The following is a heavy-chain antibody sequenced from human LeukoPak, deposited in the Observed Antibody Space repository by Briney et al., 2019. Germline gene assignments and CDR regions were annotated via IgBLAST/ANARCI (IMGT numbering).Heavy chain of an antibody. V-gene: IGHV4-30-4*01. D-gene: IGHD3-10*01. CDR3: ARGQWFRAF. CDR1: GGSISSGGYY. J-gene: IGHJ4*02. CDR2: IHYSGSV. Sequence: KTSQTLSLTCTDSGGSISSGGYYWTWIRQPPGKGLEWIGEIHYSGSVTYNPSLETRVTISVDTSKNQFSLRINSVTAADTAVYYCARGQWFRAFWSRGTPVTVSS.